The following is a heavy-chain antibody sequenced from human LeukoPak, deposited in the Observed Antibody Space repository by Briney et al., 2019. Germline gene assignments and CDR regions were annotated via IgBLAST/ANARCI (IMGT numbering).Heavy chain of an antibody. D-gene: IGHD3-10*01. CDR2: ISYDGSNK. CDR1: GFTFSSYG. CDR3: AGGGYGSGSSFDY. Sequence: GGSLRLSCAASGFTFSSYGMHWVRQAPGKGLEWVAVISYDGSNKYYADSVKGRFTISRDNSKNTLYLQMNSLRAEDTAVYYCAGGGYGSGSSFDYWGQGTLVTVSS. V-gene: IGHV3-30*03. J-gene: IGHJ4*02.